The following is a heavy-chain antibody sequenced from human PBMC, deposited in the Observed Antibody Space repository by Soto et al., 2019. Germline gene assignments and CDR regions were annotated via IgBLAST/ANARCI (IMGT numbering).Heavy chain of an antibody. Sequence: PGGSLRLSCAASGFTFSSYAMTWVRQAPGKGLEWVSVINAGGTTYYADSMKGRFSISRDDSKNTLYLQMNSLRAEDTAVYYCARENYYYGMDVWGQGTTVTVSS. CDR1: GFTFSSYA. CDR2: INAGGTT. CDR3: ARENYYYGMDV. V-gene: IGHV3-66*01. J-gene: IGHJ6*02.